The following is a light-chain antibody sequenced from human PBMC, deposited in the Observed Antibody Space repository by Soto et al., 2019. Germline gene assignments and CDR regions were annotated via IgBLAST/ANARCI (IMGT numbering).Light chain of an antibody. V-gene: IGKV1-39*01. CDR1: QSISTY. J-gene: IGKJ2*01. CDR3: QQGYSIPPST. Sequence: DIQMTQSPSSLSASVGDRVTITCRANQSISTYLNCYQQKTGKAPKLLIYAASNLQSGVSSRFSGSGSGTAFTLSISSLQPADFATYYCQQGYSIPPSTFGQGTKLEIK. CDR2: AAS.